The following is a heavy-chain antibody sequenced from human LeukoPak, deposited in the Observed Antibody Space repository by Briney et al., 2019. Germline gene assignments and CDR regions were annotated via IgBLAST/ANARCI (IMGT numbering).Heavy chain of an antibody. D-gene: IGHD1-26*01. Sequence: SETLSLTCAVSGGSISSGGYSWSRIRQPPGEGLEWIGYIYHSGSTYYNPSLKSRVTISVDRSKNQFSLKLSSVTAADTAVYYCAREGGIVGATKGGFFDYWGQGTLVTVSS. CDR3: AREGGIVGATKGGFFDY. CDR2: IYHSGST. CDR1: GGSISSGGYS. J-gene: IGHJ4*02. V-gene: IGHV4-30-2*01.